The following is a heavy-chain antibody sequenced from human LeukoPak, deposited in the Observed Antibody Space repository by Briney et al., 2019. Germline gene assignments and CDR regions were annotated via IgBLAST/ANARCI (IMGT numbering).Heavy chain of an antibody. CDR3: ARQYYYGSGSYFRDPTSPFYYYYGMDV. Sequence: GASVEVSCKASGYTFTSYGISWVRQAPGQGLEWMGWISAYNGNTNYAQKLQGRVTMTTDTSTSTAYMELRSLRSDDTCVYYCARQYYYGSGSYFRDPTSPFYYYYGMDVWGQGTTVTVSS. V-gene: IGHV1-18*01. CDR2: ISAYNGNT. CDR1: GYTFTSYG. D-gene: IGHD3-10*01. J-gene: IGHJ6*02.